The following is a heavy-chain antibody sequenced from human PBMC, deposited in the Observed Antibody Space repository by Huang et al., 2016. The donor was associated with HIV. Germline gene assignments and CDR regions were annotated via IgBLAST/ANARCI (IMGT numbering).Heavy chain of an antibody. D-gene: IGHD4-17*01. V-gene: IGHV1-69*13. CDR3: ARGQLGSYGDYDVLY. CDR1: GGTFSKYA. Sequence: QVQLVQSGAEVKTPGSSVKVSCKASGGTFSKYAISWVRQAPGQGLEWSGGIIPMFVTPNYARKFQGRVTITADDSTSTTYVEVSSLRSEDTALYYCARGQLGSYGDYDVLYWGQGTLVTVSS. CDR2: IIPMFVTP. J-gene: IGHJ4*02.